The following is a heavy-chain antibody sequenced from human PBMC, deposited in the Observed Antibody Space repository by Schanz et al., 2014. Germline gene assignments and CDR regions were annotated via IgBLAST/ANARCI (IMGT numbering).Heavy chain of an antibody. J-gene: IGHJ4*02. V-gene: IGHV1-46*03. D-gene: IGHD6-13*01. Sequence: QVQLVQSGAEVMKPGVSVKVSCKASGYTFTTYYIHWVRQAPGQGLEWMGKINPSSGTTRIAQNFQGRLTMTRDTSTSTVYMELSSLRSEDTAVYYCARDGEAAAGCDYWGQGTLVTVSS. CDR3: ARDGEAAAGCDY. CDR2: INPSSGTT. CDR1: GYTFTTYY.